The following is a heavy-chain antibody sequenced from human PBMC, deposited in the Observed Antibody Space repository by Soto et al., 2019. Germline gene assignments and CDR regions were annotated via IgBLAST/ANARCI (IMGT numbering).Heavy chain of an antibody. CDR3: VRHMSTSWYSSFDY. D-gene: IGHD2-2*01. CDR2: IYYSGST. Sequence: SETLSLTCTVSGGSISSYYWSWIRQPPGKGLEWIGYIYYSGSTNYNPSLKSRVTISVDTSKNQFSLRVKSVTATDTAVFYCVRHMSTSWYSSFDYWGQGTPVTVS. V-gene: IGHV4-59*08. CDR1: GGSISSYY. J-gene: IGHJ4*02.